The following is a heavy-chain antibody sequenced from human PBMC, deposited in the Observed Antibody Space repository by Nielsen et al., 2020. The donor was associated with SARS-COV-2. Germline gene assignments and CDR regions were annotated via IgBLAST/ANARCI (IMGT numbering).Heavy chain of an antibody. D-gene: IGHD3-10*01. CDR2: IYHSGST. J-gene: IGHJ4*02. CDR1: GGSISSGGYS. V-gene: IGHV4-30-2*01. CDR3: ARDYYYGSGPFDY. Sequence: LRLSCAVSGGSISSGGYSWSWIRQPPGKGLEWIGYIYHSGSTYYNPSLKSRVTISVDRSKNQFSLKLSSVTAADTAVYYCARDYYYGSGPFDYWGQGTLVTVSS.